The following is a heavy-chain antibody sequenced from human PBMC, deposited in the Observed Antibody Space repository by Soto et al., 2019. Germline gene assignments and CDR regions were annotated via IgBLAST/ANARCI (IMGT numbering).Heavy chain of an antibody. V-gene: IGHV3-23*01. D-gene: IGHD3-3*01. CDR1: GFTFSSYA. CDR2: ISGSGGST. CDR3: ERRLGDFWSGYYFP. J-gene: IGHJ4*02. Sequence: GGSLRLSCAASGFTFSSYAMSWVRQAPGKGLEWVSAISGSGGSTYYADSVKGRFTISRDNSKNTLYLQMNSLRAEDTAVYYCERRLGDFWSGYYFPWGQGTLVTVSS.